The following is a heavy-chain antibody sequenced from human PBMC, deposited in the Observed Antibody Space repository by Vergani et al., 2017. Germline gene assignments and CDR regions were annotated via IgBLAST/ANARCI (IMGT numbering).Heavy chain of an antibody. CDR2: IHHSGTT. CDR1: GFSITRGFY. CDR3: AREPIFGVVTRHMDV. Sequence: QVQLQESGPGLVRPSETLSLTCVVSGFSITRGFYWAWIRQPPGKAPEWIGSIHHSGTTYYHPSLKSRVSISVDTSKNHFSLELNSVTAADTAVYFCAREPIFGVVTRHMDVWGKGTTVTVSS. J-gene: IGHJ6*03. D-gene: IGHD3-3*01. V-gene: IGHV4-38-2*02.